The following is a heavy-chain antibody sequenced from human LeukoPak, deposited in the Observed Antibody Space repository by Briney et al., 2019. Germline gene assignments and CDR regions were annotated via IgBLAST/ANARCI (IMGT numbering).Heavy chain of an antibody. J-gene: IGHJ4*02. CDR1: GFTFSSYA. CDR2: ISGSGGNT. Sequence: GGSLRLSCAASGFTFSSYAMNWVRQAPGKGLERVSAISGSGGNTYYADSVKGRFTISRDNSKNTLYLQMNSLRAEDTAVYYCARSDYDFWSGYIYWGQGTLVTVSS. D-gene: IGHD3-3*01. V-gene: IGHV3-23*01. CDR3: ARSDYDFWSGYIY.